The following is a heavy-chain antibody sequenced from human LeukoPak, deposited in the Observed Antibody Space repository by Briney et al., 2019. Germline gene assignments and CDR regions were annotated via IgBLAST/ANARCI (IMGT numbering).Heavy chain of an antibody. Sequence: GESLKISCEGSGYSFTSYWIGWVRQMLGKGVEWMWIIYTRESVTRDSASFQGQGSNSADKSISTAYLQWSTLKASDTAMYYCARLSITITTPDYWGQGTLVTVSS. CDR3: ARLSITITTPDY. V-gene: IGHV5-51*01. CDR2: IYTRESVT. J-gene: IGHJ4*02. CDR1: GYSFTSYW. D-gene: IGHD3-9*01.